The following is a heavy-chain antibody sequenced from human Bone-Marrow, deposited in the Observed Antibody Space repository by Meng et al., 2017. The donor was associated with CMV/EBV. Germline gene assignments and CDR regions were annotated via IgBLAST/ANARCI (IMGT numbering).Heavy chain of an antibody. D-gene: IGHD3-22*01. CDR3: VRDHRDSSGHYYGMDV. J-gene: IGHJ6*01. V-gene: IGHV3-13*01. Sequence: GESLKISCAASGFTFSSYDMHWVRQATGKGLEWVSAIGTAGDTYCPGSLEGRFTISRENAKNSLYLQMNSLRGGDTAVYYCVRDHRDSSGHYYGMDVWGQGTTVPVSS. CDR2: IGTAGDT. CDR1: GFTFSSYD.